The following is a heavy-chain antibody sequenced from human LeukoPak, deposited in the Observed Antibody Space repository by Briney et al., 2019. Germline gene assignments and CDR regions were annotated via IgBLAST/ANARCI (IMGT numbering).Heavy chain of an antibody. CDR2: INHSGST. Sequence: PSETLSLTCAVYGGSFSGYYWSWNRQPPGKGLEWIGEINHSGSTNYNPSLKSRVTISVDTSKNQFSLKLSSVTAADTAVYYCAREFWFSSSLTEYWGQGTLVTVSS. J-gene: IGHJ4*02. CDR1: GGSFSGYY. V-gene: IGHV4-34*01. D-gene: IGHD6-6*01. CDR3: AREFWFSSSLTEY.